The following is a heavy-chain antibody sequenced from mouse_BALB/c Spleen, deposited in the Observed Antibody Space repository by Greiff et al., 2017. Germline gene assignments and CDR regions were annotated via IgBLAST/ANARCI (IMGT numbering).Heavy chain of an antibody. Sequence: EVQGVESGGGLVKPGGSLKLSCAASGFTFSSYAMSWVRQTPEKRLEWVATISSGGSYTYYPDSVKGRFTISRDNAKNTLYLQMSSLRSEDTAMYYCARGGYGKQDAMDYWGQGTSVTVSS. CDR3: ARGGYGKQDAMDY. V-gene: IGHV5-9-3*01. CDR1: GFTFSSYA. CDR2: ISSGGSYT. J-gene: IGHJ4*01. D-gene: IGHD2-10*02.